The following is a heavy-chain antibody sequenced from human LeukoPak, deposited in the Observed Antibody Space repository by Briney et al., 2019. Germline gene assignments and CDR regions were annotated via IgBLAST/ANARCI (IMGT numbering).Heavy chain of an antibody. CDR1: GFTFSSYA. CDR3: ANHNIATFDY. CDR2: ISGTGGNT. D-gene: IGHD2/OR15-2a*01. V-gene: IGHV3-23*01. Sequence: GGSLRLSCAASGFTFSSYAMSWVRQAPGKGLEWVSAISGTGGNTYYADSVKGRFTISRDNSKNTLHLQMNSLRAEDTAVYYCANHNIATFDYWGQGTLVTVSS. J-gene: IGHJ4*02.